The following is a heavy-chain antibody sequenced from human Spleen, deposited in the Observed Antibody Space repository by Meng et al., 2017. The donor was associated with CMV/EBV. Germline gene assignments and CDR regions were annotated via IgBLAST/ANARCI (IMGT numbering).Heavy chain of an antibody. CDR2: ISSSGRYI. CDR1: GFTFSTYI. V-gene: IGHV3-21*01. D-gene: IGHD2-2*01. J-gene: IGHJ4*02. CDR3: ARSPGYCSDTNCYSNHFDY. Sequence: GESLKISCAASGFTFSTYIMNWVRQAPGKGLEWVSSISSSGRYIFYADSAKGRFTISRDNAKNSLYLQMNSLGAEDTAVYYCARSPGYCSDTNCYSNHFDYWGQGTLVTVSS.